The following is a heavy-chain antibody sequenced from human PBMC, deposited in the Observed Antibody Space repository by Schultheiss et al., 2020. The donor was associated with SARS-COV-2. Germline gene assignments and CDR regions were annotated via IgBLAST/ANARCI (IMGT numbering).Heavy chain of an antibody. CDR1: GGSISSYY. Sequence: SETLSLTCTVSGGSISSYYWSWIRQPAGKGLEWIGRIYTSGSTNYNPSLKSRVTMSVDTSKNQFSLKLSSVTAADTAVYYCARDRLFIAARVPDAFDIWGQGTMVTVSS. V-gene: IGHV4-4*07. J-gene: IGHJ3*02. CDR2: IYTSGST. D-gene: IGHD6-6*01. CDR3: ARDRLFIAARVPDAFDI.